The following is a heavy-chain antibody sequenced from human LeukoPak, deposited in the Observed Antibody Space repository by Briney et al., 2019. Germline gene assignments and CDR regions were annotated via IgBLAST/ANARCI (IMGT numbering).Heavy chain of an antibody. Sequence: ASVKVSCKASGYTFTSYYMHWVRQAPGQGLEWMGIINPSGGSTSYAQKFQGRVTMTRDMSTSTVYMELSSLRSEDTAVYYCARDLLTYYDSSGYSLSFDYWGQGTLVIVSS. D-gene: IGHD3-22*01. CDR2: INPSGGST. J-gene: IGHJ4*02. V-gene: IGHV1-46*01. CDR1: GYTFTSYY. CDR3: ARDLLTYYDSSGYSLSFDY.